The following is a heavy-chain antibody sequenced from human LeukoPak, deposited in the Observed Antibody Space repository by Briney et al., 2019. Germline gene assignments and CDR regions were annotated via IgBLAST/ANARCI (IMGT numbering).Heavy chain of an antibody. J-gene: IGHJ4*02. CDR1: GGSIGYYY. V-gene: IGHV4-59*08. Sequence: SETLSLTCTVSGGSIGYYYWSWIRQPPGKGLEWIGYINYSGTTHYNPYLKSRVTISVDTSKNQFSLNLNSVTATDTAVFYCARHAREHYGTSWYDYWGQGALVTVSS. CDR2: INYSGTT. CDR3: ARHAREHYGTSWYDY. D-gene: IGHD6-13*01.